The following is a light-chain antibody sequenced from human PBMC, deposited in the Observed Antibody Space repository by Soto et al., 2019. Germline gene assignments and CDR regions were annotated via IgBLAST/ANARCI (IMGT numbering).Light chain of an antibody. CDR2: DAS. CDR3: QQRSNWPPWT. J-gene: IGKJ1*01. CDR1: QSVSSY. Sequence: EIVLTQSPATLSLSPGERATLSCRASQSVSSYLAWYQQKPGQAPRVLIYDASNRATGIPARFSGSGSGTDFTLTISSLEPEDLAVYYCQQRSNWPPWTFGQGTKVEIK. V-gene: IGKV3-11*01.